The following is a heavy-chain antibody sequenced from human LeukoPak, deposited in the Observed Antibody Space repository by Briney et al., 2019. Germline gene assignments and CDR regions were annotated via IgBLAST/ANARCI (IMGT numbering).Heavy chain of an antibody. Sequence: SQTLSLTCTVSGDSIPSAGYFWNWIRQHPGKGLEWIGYIYNSGSTSYNPSLKSRISISIDTSKDQFSLRLSSVTAADTAVYYCARDANDGYGGYMDVWGQGTTVTVSS. V-gene: IGHV4-31*03. CDR2: IYNSGST. J-gene: IGHJ6*03. CDR1: GDSIPSAGYF. CDR3: ARDANDGYGGYMDV. D-gene: IGHD5-24*01.